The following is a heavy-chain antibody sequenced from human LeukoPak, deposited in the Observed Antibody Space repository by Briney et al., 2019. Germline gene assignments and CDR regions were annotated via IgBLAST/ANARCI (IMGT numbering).Heavy chain of an antibody. Sequence: GGSLRLSCAASGFTFSSYAMSLVRQAPGKGLEWVSAISGSGGSTYYADSVKGRFTISRDNSKNTLYLQMNSLRAEDTAVYYCATLYYDILTGYYKADWYFDLWGRGTLVTVSS. V-gene: IGHV3-23*01. J-gene: IGHJ2*01. D-gene: IGHD3-9*01. CDR2: ISGSGGST. CDR3: ATLYYDILTGYYKADWYFDL. CDR1: GFTFSSYA.